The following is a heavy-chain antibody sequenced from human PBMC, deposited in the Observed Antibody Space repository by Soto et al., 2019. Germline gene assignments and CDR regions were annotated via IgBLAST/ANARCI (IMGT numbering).Heavy chain of an antibody. D-gene: IGHD2-15*01. V-gene: IGHV5-51*01. Sequence: PVESLKISCKASGFILTNYWIGWVRQMSGKGLEWMGIIRPGDFDTRYSPSFQGQVTISADMSIGTAYLQWSSLKASDTAVYYCARLTVHSTLHSYGMYVWGPGNRVT. CDR1: GFILTNYW. J-gene: IGHJ6*02. CDR2: IRPGDFDT. CDR3: ARLTVHSTLHSYGMYV.